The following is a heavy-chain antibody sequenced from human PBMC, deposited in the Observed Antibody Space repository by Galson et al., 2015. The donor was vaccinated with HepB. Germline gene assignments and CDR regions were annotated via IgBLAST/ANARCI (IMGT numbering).Heavy chain of an antibody. CDR1: GGSISSSSYY. Sequence: SETLSLTCTVSGGSISSSSYYWGWIRQPPGKGLEWIGSIYYSGSNYYNPSLNSRVTISVDTSKNQFSLKLSSVTAADTAVYYCARDRSEAAAGGYYYGMDVWGQGTTVTVSS. CDR3: ARDRSEAAAGGYYYGMDV. J-gene: IGHJ6*02. V-gene: IGHV4-39*07. D-gene: IGHD6-13*01. CDR2: IYYSGSN.